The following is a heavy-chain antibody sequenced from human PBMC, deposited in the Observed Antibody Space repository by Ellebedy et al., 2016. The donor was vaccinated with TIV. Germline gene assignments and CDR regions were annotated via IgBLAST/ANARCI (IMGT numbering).Heavy chain of an antibody. D-gene: IGHD1-26*01. CDR1: GFTFRNYN. CDR3: ATLGLVGALGDWFDP. J-gene: IGHJ5*02. Sequence: GESLKISCAASGFTFRNYNMNWVRQAPGKGLEWVSAISSSSSYKYYANSVKGRFTISRDNDENSLYLQMNSLRTEDTAIYYCATLGLVGALGDWFDPWGQGTLVTVSS. V-gene: IGHV3-21*04. CDR2: ISSSSSYK.